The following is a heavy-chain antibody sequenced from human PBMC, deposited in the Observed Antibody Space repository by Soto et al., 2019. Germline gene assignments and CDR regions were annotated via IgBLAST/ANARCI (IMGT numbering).Heavy chain of an antibody. CDR2: IIPIFGTA. D-gene: IGHD5-18*01. V-gene: IGHV1-69*06. J-gene: IGHJ4*02. Sequence: SVKVSCKASGGTFSSYAISWVRQAPGQGLEWMGGIIPIFGTANYAQKFQGRVTITADKSTSTAYMELSSLRSEDTAVYYCARLNSYGYVPFDYWGQGTLVTVSS. CDR1: GGTFSSYA. CDR3: ARLNSYGYVPFDY.